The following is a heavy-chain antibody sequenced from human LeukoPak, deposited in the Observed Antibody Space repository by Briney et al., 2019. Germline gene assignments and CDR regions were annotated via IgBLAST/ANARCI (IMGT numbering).Heavy chain of an antibody. CDR3: ARDWSYYMDV. CDR2: IYYSGST. CDR1: GGSISSGGYY. J-gene: IGHJ6*03. D-gene: IGHD3-3*01. Sequence: SETLSLTCTVSGGSISSGGYYWCWIRQHPGKGLEWIGYIYYSGSTYYNPSLKSRVTISVDTSKNQFSLKLSSVTAADTAVYYCARDWSYYMDVWGKGTTVTVSS. V-gene: IGHV4-31*03.